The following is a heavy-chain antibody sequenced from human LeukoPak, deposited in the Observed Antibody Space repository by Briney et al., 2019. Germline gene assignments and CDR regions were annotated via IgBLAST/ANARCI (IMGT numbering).Heavy chain of an antibody. CDR3: ARTRLVDPFDY. CDR2: INHSGST. J-gene: IGHJ4*02. D-gene: IGHD6-19*01. CDR1: GGSFSGYY. Sequence: QPSETLSLTCAVYGGSFSGYYWSWIRQPPGKGLEWIGEINHSGSTNYNPSLKSRVTISVDTSKNQFSLKLSSVTAADTAVYYCARTRLVDPFDYWGQGTLVTVSS. V-gene: IGHV4-34*01.